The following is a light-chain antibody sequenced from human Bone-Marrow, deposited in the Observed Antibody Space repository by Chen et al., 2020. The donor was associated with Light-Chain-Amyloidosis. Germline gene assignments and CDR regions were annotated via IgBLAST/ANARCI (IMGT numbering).Light chain of an antibody. CDR1: QSVSNY. CDR2: DTS. J-gene: IGKJ4*01. V-gene: IGKV3-11*01. CDR3: QQRQAWPIT. Sequence: IVLTHSPAPLSFSPGERATLSCRASQSVSNYLSWYQQRPGQAPRLLIYDTSNRAPGIPARFSGRGSGTDFTLTISSLQPEDFAIYYCQQRQAWPITFGGGTNVEIK.